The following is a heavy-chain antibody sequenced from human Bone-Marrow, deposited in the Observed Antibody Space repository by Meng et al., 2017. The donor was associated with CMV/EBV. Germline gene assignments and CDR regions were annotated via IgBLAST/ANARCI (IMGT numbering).Heavy chain of an antibody. CDR3: ARVGGLYYFDY. CDR1: GYSIRSGYW. D-gene: IGHD3/OR15-3a*01. J-gene: IGHJ4*02. Sequence: TCAVSGYSIRSGYWWSWVRQPPSKGLEWIGEIYHSGSSNYSPSLKSRVTISVDKSKNQFSLRLTSMTAADTAVYYCARVGGLYYFDYWGQGTLVTVSS. V-gene: IGHV4-4*02. CDR2: IYHSGSS.